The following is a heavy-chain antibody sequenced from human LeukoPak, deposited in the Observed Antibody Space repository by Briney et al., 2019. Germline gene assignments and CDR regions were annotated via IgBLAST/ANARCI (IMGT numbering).Heavy chain of an antibody. CDR1: GFTFSSYW. V-gene: IGHV3-74*01. D-gene: IGHD6-19*01. Sequence: GGSLRLSCAASGFTFSSYWMHWVRQVPGKGLVWVSRINSDGSSTIYADSVKGRFTISRDNAKNTLYLQMNSLRAEDTAVYYCARELSSGWYYFDYWGQGNLVTVSS. CDR2: INSDGSST. CDR3: ARELSSGWYYFDY. J-gene: IGHJ4*02.